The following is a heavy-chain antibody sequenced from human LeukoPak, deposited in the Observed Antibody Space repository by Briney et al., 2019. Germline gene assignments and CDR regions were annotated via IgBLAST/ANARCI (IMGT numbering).Heavy chain of an antibody. CDR3: ASGSGYETDY. D-gene: IGHD5-12*01. CDR1: GYTFTGYY. Sequence: ASVKVSCKASGYTFTGYYMHWVRQAPGQGLEWMGWISAYNGNTNYAQKLQGRVTMTTDTSTSTAYMELRSLRSDDTAVYYCASGSGYETDYWGQGTLVTVSS. CDR2: ISAYNGNT. J-gene: IGHJ4*02. V-gene: IGHV1-18*04.